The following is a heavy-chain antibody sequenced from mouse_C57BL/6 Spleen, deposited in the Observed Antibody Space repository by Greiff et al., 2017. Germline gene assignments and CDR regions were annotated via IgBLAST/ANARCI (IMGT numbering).Heavy chain of an antibody. J-gene: IGHJ4*01. Sequence: QVQLQQPGAELVMPGASVKLSCKASGYTFTSYWMHWVKQRPGQGLEWIGEIDPSDSYTNYNQKFKGKSTLTVDKSSSTAYMQLSSLTSYDAAVYYCARGDHGAMDYWGQGTSVTVSS. D-gene: IGHD2-13*01. CDR3: ARGDHGAMDY. CDR1: GYTFTSYW. CDR2: IDPSDSYT. V-gene: IGHV1-69*01.